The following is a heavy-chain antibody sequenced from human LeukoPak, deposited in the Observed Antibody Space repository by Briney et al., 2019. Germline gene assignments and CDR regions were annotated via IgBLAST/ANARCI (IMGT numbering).Heavy chain of an antibody. CDR3: AKDMRVGRDYYDSSGYYHDY. V-gene: IGHV3-23*01. J-gene: IGHJ4*02. Sequence: PGGSLRLSCAASGFTFNSYAITWVRQAPGKGLEWVSGISGSGGSTYYADSVKGRFTISRDNSKNTLYLQMNSLRAEDTAVYYCAKDMRVGRDYYDSSGYYHDYWGQGTLVTVSS. D-gene: IGHD3-22*01. CDR2: ISGSGGST. CDR1: GFTFNSYA.